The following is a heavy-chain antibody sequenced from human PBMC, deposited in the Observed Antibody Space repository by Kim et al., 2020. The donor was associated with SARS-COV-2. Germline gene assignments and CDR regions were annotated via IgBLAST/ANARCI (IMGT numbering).Heavy chain of an antibody. Sequence: GGSLRLSCAASGFTFSSYSMNWVRQAPGKGLEWVSSISSSSSYIYYADSVKGRFTISRDNAKNSLYLQMNSLRAEDTAVYYCARDEPPDSGWEITFYYYYGMDVWGQGTTVTVSS. J-gene: IGHJ6*02. CDR3: ARDEPPDSGWEITFYYYYGMDV. CDR2: ISSSSSYI. V-gene: IGHV3-21*01. D-gene: IGHD6-19*01. CDR1: GFTFSSYS.